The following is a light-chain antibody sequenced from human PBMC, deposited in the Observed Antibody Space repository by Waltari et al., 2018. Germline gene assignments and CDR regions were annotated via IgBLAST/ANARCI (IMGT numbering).Light chain of an antibody. CDR2: GAS. CDR1: QSVSSN. Sequence: EIVMTQSPGTLSVSPGERAILPCRASQSVSSNLAWYQQKPGQAPRLLIYGASTRATGIPARFSGSGSGTEFTLTISSLQSEDFAVYYCQQYNNWLYTFGQVTKLESK. J-gene: IGKJ2*01. CDR3: QQYNNWLYT. V-gene: IGKV3-15*01.